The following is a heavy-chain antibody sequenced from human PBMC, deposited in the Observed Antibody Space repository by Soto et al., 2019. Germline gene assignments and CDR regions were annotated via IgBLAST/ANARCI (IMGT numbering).Heavy chain of an antibody. CDR1: GFTFSDYY. CDR2: ISVSSTYA. CDR3: ARGVRYYSSEKPANFDY. Sequence: QVQLLEAGGGLVKPGGSLRLSCAASGFTFSDYYMSWSRQAPGKGLECVAYISVSSTYANYGDSVEGRFTISRDNAENSLFLQMNSLRADDTAVYYCARGVRYYSSEKPANFDYWGQGALVTVSS. V-gene: IGHV3-11*05. D-gene: IGHD2-21*01. J-gene: IGHJ4*02.